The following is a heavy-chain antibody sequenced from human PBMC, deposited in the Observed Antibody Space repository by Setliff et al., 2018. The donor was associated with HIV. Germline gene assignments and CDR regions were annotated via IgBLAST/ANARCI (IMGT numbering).Heavy chain of an antibody. J-gene: IGHJ4*02. CDR1: GLNVTRCD. V-gene: IGHV3-74*01. CDR2: IDTDGSTI. CDR3: AARRRETAALDY. D-gene: IGHD6-13*01. Sequence: PGGSLRLSCAASGLNVTRCDMHWVRQAPGKGLEWISLIDTDGSTINYAGSVKGRFTISRDNGKNTVYLQMNSLRGDDTATYYCAARRRETAALDYWGPGTLVTVSS.